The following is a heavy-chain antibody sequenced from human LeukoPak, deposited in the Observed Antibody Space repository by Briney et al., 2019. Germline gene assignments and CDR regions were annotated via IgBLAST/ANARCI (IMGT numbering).Heavy chain of an antibody. CDR2: ISSSSSYI. Sequence: PGGSLRLSCAASGFTFSSYSMNWVRQAPGKGLEWVSSISSSSSYIYYADSVKGRFTISRDNAKNSLYLQMNSLRAEDTAVYYCARDQYVWGSYRSDAFDIWGQGTMVTVSS. D-gene: IGHD3-16*02. CDR3: ARDQYVWGSYRSDAFDI. V-gene: IGHV3-21*01. CDR1: GFTFSSYS. J-gene: IGHJ3*02.